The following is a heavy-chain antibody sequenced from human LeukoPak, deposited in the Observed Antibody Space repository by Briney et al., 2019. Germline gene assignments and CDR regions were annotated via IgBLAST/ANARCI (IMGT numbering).Heavy chain of an antibody. J-gene: IGHJ3*02. Sequence: GGSLRLSRGASGFTFSKYRMHWGRQAPGEGLGWVLRIPRDGGWARYADSVKGRFTISRDNAKNTLYQQMNSLRAEDTAVYYWASLVVTEARSFDIWGQGTMVTVSS. CDR1: GFTFSKYR. D-gene: IGHD2-21*02. CDR3: ASLVVTEARSFDI. CDR2: IPRDGGWA. V-gene: IGHV3-74*01.